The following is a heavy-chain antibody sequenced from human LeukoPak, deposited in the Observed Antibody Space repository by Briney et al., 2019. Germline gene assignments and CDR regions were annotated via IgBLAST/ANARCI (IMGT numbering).Heavy chain of an antibody. J-gene: IGHJ5*02. Sequence: SETLSLTCTVSGGSISSYYWSWIRQPPGKGLEWIGYIYYSGSTNYNPSLKSRVTISVDTSKNQFSLKLSSVTAADTAVYYCARLTMVRGVTIRGDWFDPWGQGTLVTVSS. V-gene: IGHV4-59*08. CDR2: IYYSGST. CDR1: GGSISSYY. CDR3: ARLTMVRGVTIRGDWFDP. D-gene: IGHD3-10*01.